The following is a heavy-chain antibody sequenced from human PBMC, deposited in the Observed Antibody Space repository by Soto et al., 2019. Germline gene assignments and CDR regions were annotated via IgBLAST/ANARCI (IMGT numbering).Heavy chain of an antibody. CDR1: GYTFTSYG. V-gene: IGHV1-18*01. D-gene: IGHD5-18*01. Sequence: SGKVSCKASGYTFTSYGISWVRQAPVQGLEWMGWISAYNGNTNYAQKLQGRVTMTTDTSTSTAYMELRSLRSDDTAVYYCARASVPVDTAMALDYWGQGTLVTVSS. J-gene: IGHJ4*02. CDR3: ARASVPVDTAMALDY. CDR2: ISAYNGNT.